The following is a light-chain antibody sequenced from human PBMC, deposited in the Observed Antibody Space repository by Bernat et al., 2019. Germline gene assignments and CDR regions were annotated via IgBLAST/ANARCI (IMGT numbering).Light chain of an antibody. CDR1: PDINNY. CDR2: DAS. J-gene: IGKJ4*01. Sequence: DIQMSQSPSSLSASVGDRVTITCQASPDINNYLNWYQQKPGKAPKLLIYDASNLETGVPSRFSGSGSRTDFTFTISSLQPEDVATYYCQHYNSLPLSFGGGTNVEIK. CDR3: QHYNSLPLS. V-gene: IGKV1-33*01.